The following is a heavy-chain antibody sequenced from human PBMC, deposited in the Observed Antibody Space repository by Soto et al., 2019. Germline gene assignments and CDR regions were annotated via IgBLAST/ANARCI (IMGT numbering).Heavy chain of an antibody. CDR1: GFTFSSYS. D-gene: IGHD2-15*01. J-gene: IGHJ4*02. CDR2: ISSSSSTI. V-gene: IGHV3-48*01. CDR3: ARDIDG. Sequence: EVQVVESGGGLVQPGGSLRLSCAASGFTFSSYSMNWVRQAPGKGLEWVSYISSSSSTIFYADSVKGRFTISRDNAKNSRYLKMNSLRAEDTAVYYCARDIDGGGQGTLVTVSS.